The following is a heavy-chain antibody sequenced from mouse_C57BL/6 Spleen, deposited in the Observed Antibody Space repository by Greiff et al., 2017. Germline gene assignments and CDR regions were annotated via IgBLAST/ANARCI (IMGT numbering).Heavy chain of an antibody. CDR3: ATRPARGAMDY. D-gene: IGHD2-12*01. J-gene: IGHJ4*01. Sequence: QVQLQQSGPELVRPGASVKISCKAPGYTFTSHWIQWVRQRPGQGLEWIGEIFPGSGSTYYNEKFKGKATLTVDTSSSIAYMQLSSLTSEDSAVYFCATRPARGAMDYWGQGTSVTVSS. CDR2: IFPGSGST. CDR1: GYTFTSHW. V-gene: IGHV1-56*01.